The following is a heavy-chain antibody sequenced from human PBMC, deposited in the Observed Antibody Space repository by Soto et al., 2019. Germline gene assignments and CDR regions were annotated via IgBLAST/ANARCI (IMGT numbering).Heavy chain of an antibody. CDR2: ISYEGRNK. D-gene: IGHD4-17*01. CDR1: GFTFSLYG. Sequence: PGGSLRLSCAVSGFTFSLYGMHWVRQAPGKGLEWVAFISYEGRNKYYADSVKGRFTLSRDNSKNTLSLQMESLRPEDTAVYYCAKGRDSTLLRWQYFDNWGQRTPVPV. CDR3: AKGRDSTLLRWQYFDN. J-gene: IGHJ4*02. V-gene: IGHV3-30*18.